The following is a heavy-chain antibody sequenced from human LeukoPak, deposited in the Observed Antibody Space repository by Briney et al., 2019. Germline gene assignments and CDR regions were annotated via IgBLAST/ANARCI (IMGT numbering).Heavy chain of an antibody. J-gene: IGHJ4*02. CDR2: IYSGDKT. D-gene: IGHD6-6*01. CDR1: GFDITNNY. Sequence: GGSLRLSCAASGFDITNNYMSWVRQAPGKGLEWVSVIYSGDKTYYADSVKGRFTISRDTSKNTLSLQMNGLRVEDMAVYYCARGPPSSSWGQGTLVTVSS. CDR3: ARGPPSSS. V-gene: IGHV3-53*01.